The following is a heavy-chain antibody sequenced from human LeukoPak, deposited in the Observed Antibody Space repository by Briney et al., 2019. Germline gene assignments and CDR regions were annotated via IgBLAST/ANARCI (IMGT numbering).Heavy chain of an antibody. V-gene: IGHV3-23*01. CDR2: ISGSGGST. CDR1: GFTFSTYA. J-gene: IGHJ2*01. CDR3: AKGPAPYCSGGSCYSPHWYFDL. Sequence: GGSLRLSCAASGFTFSTYAMSWVRQAPGKGLEWVSGISGSGGSTYYVDSVKGRFTISRDNPKNTLYLQMNSLRVEDTAVYYCAKGPAPYCSGGSCYSPHWYFDLWGRGTLVTVSS. D-gene: IGHD2-15*01.